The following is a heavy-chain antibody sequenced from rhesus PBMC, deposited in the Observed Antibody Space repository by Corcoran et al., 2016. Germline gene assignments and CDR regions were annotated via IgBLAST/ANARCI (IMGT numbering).Heavy chain of an antibody. CDR1: GGSISSGYYY. D-gene: IGHD3-3*01. CDR3: ASGNFWSGYYWDY. V-gene: IGHV4-122*02. CDR2: ITYSGST. Sequence: QVQLQESGPGLVKPSETLSLTCAVSGGSISSGYYYWSWIRQPPGKGLEGIGYITYSGSTSYNPSLKSRVTISRDTSKNQFSLKLSSVTAADTAVYYCASGNFWSGYYWDYWGQGVLVTVSS. J-gene: IGHJ4*01.